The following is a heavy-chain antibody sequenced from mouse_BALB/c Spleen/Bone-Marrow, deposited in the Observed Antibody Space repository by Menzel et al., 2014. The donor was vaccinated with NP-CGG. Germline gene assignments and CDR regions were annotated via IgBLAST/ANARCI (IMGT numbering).Heavy chain of an antibody. D-gene: IGHD1-1*01. V-gene: IGHV14-3*02. CDR2: IDPANGNT. CDR1: GFNIKDTY. Sequence: VQLQQSGAELVKPGASVKLSCTASGFNIKDTYMHWVKQRPEQGLEWIGRIDPANGNTKYDPKFQGKATITEDTSSKAAYLQISSLSAEDTAVYYCASYFYSSSRFAYWGQGTLVTVSA. CDR3: ASYFYSSSRFAY. J-gene: IGHJ3*01.